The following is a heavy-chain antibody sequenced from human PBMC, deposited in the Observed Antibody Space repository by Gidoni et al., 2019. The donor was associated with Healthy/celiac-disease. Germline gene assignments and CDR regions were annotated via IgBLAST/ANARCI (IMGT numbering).Heavy chain of an antibody. V-gene: IGHV4-34*01. CDR1: GWSFSGYY. D-gene: IGHD2-2*01. CDR3: ARVGARGVPARGAFDI. Sequence: QVQLQQWGAGLFKPSETLSLTCAVYGWSFSGYYWSWIRQPPGKGLEWIGEINHSGSTNYNPSLKSRVTISVDTSKNQFSLKLSSVTAADTAVYYCARVGARGVPARGAFDIWGQGTMVTVSS. J-gene: IGHJ3*02. CDR2: INHSGST.